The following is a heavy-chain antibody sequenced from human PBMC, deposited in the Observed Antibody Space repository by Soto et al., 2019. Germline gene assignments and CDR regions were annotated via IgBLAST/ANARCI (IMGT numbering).Heavy chain of an antibody. Sequence: QVQLVESGGGVVQPGRSLRLSCAASGFTFSNYGLHWVRQAPGKGLEWVALISYDGTDKYYADSVKGRFTISRDNSKNTLYLQMNILRTEDTAVYYCAKGFGWNYLDYWGQVTLVTVSS. CDR1: GFTFSNYG. D-gene: IGHD1-1*01. CDR3: AKGFGWNYLDY. J-gene: IGHJ4*02. CDR2: ISYDGTDK. V-gene: IGHV3-30*18.